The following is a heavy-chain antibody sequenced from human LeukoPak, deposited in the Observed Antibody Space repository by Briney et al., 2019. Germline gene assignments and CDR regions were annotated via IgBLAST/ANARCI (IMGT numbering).Heavy chain of an antibody. V-gene: IGHV4-59*01. Sequence: SETLSLTCTVSGDSISGYFWSWIRQSPGKGLEWIGYTHYSGSTSCNPSLTSRVTISLDTSKNQFYLKLSSVTASDTAFYYCARDQRRDYGDYFDNWGQGTQVTVSS. CDR3: ARDQRRDYGDYFDN. CDR1: GDSISGYF. D-gene: IGHD3-16*01. J-gene: IGHJ4*02. CDR2: THYSGST.